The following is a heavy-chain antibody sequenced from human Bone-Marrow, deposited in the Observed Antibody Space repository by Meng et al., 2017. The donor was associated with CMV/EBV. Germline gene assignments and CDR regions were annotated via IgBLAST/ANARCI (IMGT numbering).Heavy chain of an antibody. CDR1: GFTLSDYD. J-gene: IGHJ4*02. D-gene: IGHD1-26*01. CDR3: AKRRDASGFDY. V-gene: IGHV3-23*01. CDR2: VIGSGGST. Sequence: SRAASGFTLSDYDMSWVRQAPGEGLEWVSAVIGSGGSTYYADSVKGRFTIYRDNSENTLYLQMNSLRAEDTAVYYCAKRRDASGFDYWGQGTLVTVSS.